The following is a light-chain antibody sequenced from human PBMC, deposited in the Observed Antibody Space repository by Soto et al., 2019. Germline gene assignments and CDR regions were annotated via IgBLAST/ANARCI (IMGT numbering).Light chain of an antibody. J-gene: IGKJ5*01. CDR2: DAF. Sequence: EIVFTQSPVTLSLSPGERVTLSCRASQSVNENLFWYQQKSGQTPSLLIYDAFTRDTGIPARFSGSGSGTDFTLTITRLEPEDFAVYYCQHRRVWPVSFGQGTRLEIK. CDR3: QHRRVWPVS. CDR1: QSVNEN. V-gene: IGKV3-11*01.